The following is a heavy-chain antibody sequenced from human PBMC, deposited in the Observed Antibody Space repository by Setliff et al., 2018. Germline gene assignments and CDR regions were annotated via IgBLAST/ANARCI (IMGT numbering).Heavy chain of an antibody. Sequence: KPSETLSLTCTVSGGSISSSSHYWGWIRQPPGKGLEWIGSIYYTGTPYYNPSLQSRLTMSVDTSNNQFSLKLNSVTADDAAVYYCARHLWGRWMATSSDYFDYWGQGRLVTVSS. CDR3: ARHLWGRWMATSSDYFDY. CDR2: IYYTGTP. CDR1: GGSISSSSHY. V-gene: IGHV4-39*07. J-gene: IGHJ4*02. D-gene: IGHD5-12*01.